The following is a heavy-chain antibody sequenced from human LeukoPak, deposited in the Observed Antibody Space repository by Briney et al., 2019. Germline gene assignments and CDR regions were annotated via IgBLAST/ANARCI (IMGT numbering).Heavy chain of an antibody. V-gene: IGHV4-34*01. D-gene: IGHD3-22*01. CDR3: ARGDSGSFDY. CDR1: GGSFSGYY. J-gene: IGHJ4*02. Sequence: SETLSLTCAVYGGSFSGYYWSWIRQPPGKGLEWIGEINHSGSTNYNPSLKSRVTTSVDTSKNQFSLKLSSVTAADTAVYYCARGDSGSFDYWGQGTLVTVSS. CDR2: INHSGST.